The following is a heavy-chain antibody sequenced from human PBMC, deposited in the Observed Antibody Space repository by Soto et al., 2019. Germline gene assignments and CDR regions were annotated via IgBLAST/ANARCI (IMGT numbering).Heavy chain of an antibody. CDR3: ATELIAKFGMDV. CDR1: GFSVSGNY. D-gene: IGHD2-21*01. V-gene: IGHV3-53*01. Sequence: EVQLVESGGGLVQPGGSLRLSCAASGFSVSGNYVTWVRQAPGKGLEWVSVIYTDHNIYYADSVTGRFTISRDNSKNTFYLQMNRLRVEDTAVYYCATELIAKFGMDVWGQGTTVTVSS. CDR2: IYTDHNI. J-gene: IGHJ6*02.